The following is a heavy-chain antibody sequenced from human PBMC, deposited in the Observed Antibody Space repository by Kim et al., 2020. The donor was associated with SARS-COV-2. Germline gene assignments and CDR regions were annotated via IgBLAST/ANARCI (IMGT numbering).Heavy chain of an antibody. CDR3: ARGNQLLWSLYY. CDR1: GYTFTSYA. D-gene: IGHD2-2*01. V-gene: IGHV1-3*01. J-gene: IGHJ4*02. Sequence: ASVKVSCKASGYTFTSYAMHWVRQAPGQRLEWMGWINAGNGNTKYSQKFQGRVTITRDTSASTAYMELSSLRSEDTAVYYCARGNQLLWSLYYWGQGTLVTVSS. CDR2: INAGNGNT.